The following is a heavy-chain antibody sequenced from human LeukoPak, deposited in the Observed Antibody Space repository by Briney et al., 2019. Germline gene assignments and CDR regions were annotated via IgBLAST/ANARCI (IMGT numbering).Heavy chain of an antibody. CDR2: ISSNGGST. D-gene: IGHD6-13*01. CDR3: ARTGYSSSWYENPGDY. CDR1: GFTFSSYA. Sequence: PGGSLRLSCAASGFTFSSYAMHWVRQAPGKGLEYVSAISSNGGSTYYANSVKGRFTISSDNSKNTLYLQMGSLRAEDMAVYYCARTGYSSSWYENPGDYWGQGTLVTVSS. V-gene: IGHV3-64*01. J-gene: IGHJ4*02.